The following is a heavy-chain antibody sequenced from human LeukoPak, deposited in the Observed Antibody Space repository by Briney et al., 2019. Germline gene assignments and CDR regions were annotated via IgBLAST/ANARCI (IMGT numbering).Heavy chain of an antibody. CDR2: INPIGGST. CDR1: GYTFTSEF. Sequence: GASVKVACKASGYTFTSEFMHWVRQAPEQGLEWMGIINPIGGSTSYAQKFQGRVTMTRDTSTSTVYMELSSLRSEDTAVYYCAREGYSYGHWGQGTLVTVSS. CDR3: AREGYSYGH. V-gene: IGHV1-46*01. J-gene: IGHJ4*02. D-gene: IGHD5-18*01.